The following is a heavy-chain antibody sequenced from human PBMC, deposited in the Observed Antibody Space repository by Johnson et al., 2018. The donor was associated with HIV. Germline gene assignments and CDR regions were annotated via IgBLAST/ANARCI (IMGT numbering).Heavy chain of an antibody. Sequence: VQLVESGGGVVRPGGSLRLSCAASGFTFNSYAMTWVRQAPGKGLQWVSTISGGGSGTYYADSVKGRYPISRDNNRDSLYLQMKSLRAEDTALYYCAKAEIYEGRFGDFAFDIWGQGTMVTVSS. J-gene: IGHJ3*02. V-gene: IGHV3-23*04. D-gene: IGHD3-10*01. CDR2: ISGGGSGT. CDR3: AKAEIYEGRFGDFAFDI. CDR1: GFTFNSYA.